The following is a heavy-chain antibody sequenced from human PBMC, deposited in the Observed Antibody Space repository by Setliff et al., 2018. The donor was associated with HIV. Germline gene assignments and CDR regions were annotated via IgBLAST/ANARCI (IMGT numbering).Heavy chain of an antibody. D-gene: IGHD3-16*02. CDR3: VRDGIIRTTRVFDY. CDR2: IDVNKGNT. CDR1: GYTFTDYY. Sequence: ASVKVSCKASGYTFTDYYMHWVRQAPGQGLEWMGWIDVNKGNTNYAEKFQGRVTLTTDTSTNTAYMEVRSLTSDDTAVYYCVRDGIIRTTRVFDYWGQGTLVTVSS. J-gene: IGHJ4*02. V-gene: IGHV1-18*01.